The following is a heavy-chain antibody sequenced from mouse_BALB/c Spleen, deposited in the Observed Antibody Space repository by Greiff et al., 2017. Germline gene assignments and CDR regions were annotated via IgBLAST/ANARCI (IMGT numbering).Heavy chain of an antibody. CDR3: AREGSTYFDY. J-gene: IGHJ2*01. CDR2: INPSNGRT. CDR1: GYTFTSYW. Sequence: QVQLQQPGAELVKPGASVKLSCKASGYTFTSYWMHWVKRRPGQGLEWIGEINPSNGRTNYNEKFKSKATLTVDKSSSTAYMQLSSLTSEDSAVYYCAREGSTYFDYWGQGTTLTVSS. V-gene: IGHV1S81*02.